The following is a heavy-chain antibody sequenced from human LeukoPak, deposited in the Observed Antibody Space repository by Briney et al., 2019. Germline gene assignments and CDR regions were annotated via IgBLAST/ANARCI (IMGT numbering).Heavy chain of an antibody. D-gene: IGHD2-15*01. V-gene: IGHV3-23*01. CDR1: GLTFNNYA. J-gene: IGHJ3*02. CDR3: AKIHQNRVVVGAKGAFDI. Sequence: GGSLRLSCEASGLTFNNYAMHWVRQSSGKGLEWVSGIGSSGGGTYYADSVKGRFTISRDTSKDTVYLQMDSLRAEDTAIYYCAKIHQNRVVVGAKGAFDIWGQGTVVTASS. CDR2: IGSSGGGT.